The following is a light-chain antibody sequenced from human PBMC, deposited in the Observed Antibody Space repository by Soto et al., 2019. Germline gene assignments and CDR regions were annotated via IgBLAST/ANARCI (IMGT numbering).Light chain of an antibody. CDR1: QSVSSN. CDR2: GAS. CDR3: QQYNNWPPWT. V-gene: IGKV3-15*01. Sequence: EIVMTQSPATLSVSPGERATLSCRASQSVSSNLAWYQQKPGQAPRLLIYGASTRATGIPARFSGSGSGTEFTLTISSLLSEDFAVYYCQQYNNWPPWTFGQRTKV. J-gene: IGKJ1*01.